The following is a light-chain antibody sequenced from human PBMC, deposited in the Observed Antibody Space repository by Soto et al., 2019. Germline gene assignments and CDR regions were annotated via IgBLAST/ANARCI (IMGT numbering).Light chain of an antibody. V-gene: IGKV3-15*01. CDR1: QSVSTN. CDR3: QQYNTWPRT. J-gene: IGKJ1*01. Sequence: EIVMTQSPATLSVPPGGRATLSCRASQSVSTNFAWYQQKPGQAPRLLIYGASTRATAVPARFTASGSGTEFTLTISSLQSEDFAVYYCQQYNTWPRTFGQGTKVDIK. CDR2: GAS.